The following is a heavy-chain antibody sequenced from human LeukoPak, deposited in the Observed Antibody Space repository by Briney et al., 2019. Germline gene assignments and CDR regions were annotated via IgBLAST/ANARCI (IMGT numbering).Heavy chain of an antibody. V-gene: IGHV3-23*01. J-gene: IGHJ4*02. Sequence: PGGSLRLSCAASGFTFSSYAMSWVRQAPGKGLEWVSAISGSGGSTYYADSVKGRFTISRDNSKNTLYLQMNSLRAGDAAVYYCAKDGVEWELPHYFDYWGQGTLVTVSS. CDR3: AKDGVEWELPHYFDY. D-gene: IGHD1-26*01. CDR2: ISGSGGST. CDR1: GFTFSSYA.